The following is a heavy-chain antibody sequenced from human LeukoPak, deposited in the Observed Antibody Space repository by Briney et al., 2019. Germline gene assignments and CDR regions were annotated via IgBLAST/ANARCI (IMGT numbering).Heavy chain of an antibody. CDR2: ISYDGGTK. Sequence: GGSLRLSCVASGFTFSRYGMHWVRQAPGKGLEWVAVISYDGGTKYYADSVKGRFTISRDNSKNTLYLQMNSLRAEDTAVYYCAKNNLDLPDSFDYWGQGNLVTVSS. CDR1: GFTFSRYG. CDR3: AKNNLDLPDSFDY. V-gene: IGHV3-30*18. J-gene: IGHJ4*02. D-gene: IGHD1-1*01.